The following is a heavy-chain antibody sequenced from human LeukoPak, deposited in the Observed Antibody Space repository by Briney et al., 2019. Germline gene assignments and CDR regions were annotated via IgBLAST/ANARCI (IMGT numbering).Heavy chain of an antibody. CDR2: ISYDGNNK. CDR1: GFTFSSYG. CDR3: AREGDDFDDYTY. Sequence: GKSLRLSCAASGFTFSSYGIHWVRQAPGKGLEWVAVISYDGNNKYYADSVKGRFTISRDNSKNTLYLQMNSLRAEDTAVYYCAREGDDFDDYTYWGQGTLVTVSS. J-gene: IGHJ4*02. D-gene: IGHD4-17*01. V-gene: IGHV3-30*03.